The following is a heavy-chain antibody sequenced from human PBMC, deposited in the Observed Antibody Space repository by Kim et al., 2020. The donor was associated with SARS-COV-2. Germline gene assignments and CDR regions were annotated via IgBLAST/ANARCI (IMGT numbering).Heavy chain of an antibody. J-gene: IGHJ4*02. CDR3: AQMGGSQYFDY. CDR1: GFSFSSYA. D-gene: IGHD5-12*01. CDR2: ISGGGTT. Sequence: GGSLRLSCAAPGFSFSSYAMNWVRQAPGKGLEWVSLISGGGTTYYADSVKGRFTISRDNSKNTLYLQRNSLRAEDTAVYYCAQMGGSQYFDYWGQGTLVTVSS. V-gene: IGHV3-23*01.